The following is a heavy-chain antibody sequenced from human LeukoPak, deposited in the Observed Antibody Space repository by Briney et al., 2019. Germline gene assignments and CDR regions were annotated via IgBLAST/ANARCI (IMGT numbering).Heavy chain of an antibody. Sequence: GGSVRLSCAASNFTFDWYWMGWVRQAPGKGLERVASIRQDGGEKYSVDSVQGRFTISRDNAKNSLYLQMNSLRVEETAVYYCARGGYAGIKYYFEYWGRGTPVTVSS. CDR2: IRQDGGEK. V-gene: IGHV3-7*01. D-gene: IGHD2-2*01. CDR1: NFTFDWYW. J-gene: IGHJ4*02. CDR3: ARGGYAGIKYYFEY.